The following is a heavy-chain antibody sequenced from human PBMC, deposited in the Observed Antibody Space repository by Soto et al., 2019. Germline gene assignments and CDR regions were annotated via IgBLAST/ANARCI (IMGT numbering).Heavy chain of an antibody. CDR1: GFSLSTGVG. CDR3: ALNSSYGSASLDY. V-gene: IGHV2-5*02. CDR2: IYWDDDK. Sequence: QITLKESGPTLVKPTQTLTLTCTFSGFSLSTGVGVGWIRQPSGKALECIALIYWDDDKRYRSALKSRLTSTKDTSKNQVVLNKTTMDPVDTATYYCALNSSYGSASLDYWGQGILVTVSS. D-gene: IGHD3-10*01. J-gene: IGHJ4*02.